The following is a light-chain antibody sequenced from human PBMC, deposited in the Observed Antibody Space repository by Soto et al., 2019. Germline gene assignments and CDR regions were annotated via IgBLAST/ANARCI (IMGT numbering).Light chain of an antibody. CDR1: SSNIGAGYE. V-gene: IGLV1-40*01. J-gene: IGLJ2*01. CDR3: QSYDSSLSGVV. CDR2: GNS. Sequence: QSVLTQPPSVSGAPGQRGTVSCTGSSSNIGAGYEVHWYQQFPGIAPKLLIYGNSYRPSGVPDRFSGSKSGTSASLAITGLQAEYEADYYCQSYDSSLSGVVFGGGTELAVL.